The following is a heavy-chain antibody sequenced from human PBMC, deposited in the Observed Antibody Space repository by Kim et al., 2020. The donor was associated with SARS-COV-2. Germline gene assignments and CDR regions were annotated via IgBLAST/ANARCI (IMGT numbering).Heavy chain of an antibody. Sequence: GRFTNSRDNAKNSLYLQMNSLRAEDTAVYYCARGRRDYVWGSDRSNWFDPWGQGTLVTVSS. V-gene: IGHV3-11*06. D-gene: IGHD3-16*02. J-gene: IGHJ5*02. CDR3: ARGRRDYVWGSDRSNWFDP.